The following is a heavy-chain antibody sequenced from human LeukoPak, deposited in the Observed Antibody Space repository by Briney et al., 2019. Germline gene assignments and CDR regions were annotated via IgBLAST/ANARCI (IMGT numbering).Heavy chain of an antibody. Sequence: SETLSLTCTVSGGSIISDGYYWSWIRQHPGKGLEWLGYIYYGGSTYYNPSLKSRVTISVDTSKNPFSLKLSSVTAADTAVYYCARDLVMDYWGQGTLVTVSS. CDR1: GGSIISDGYY. CDR2: IYYGGST. CDR3: ARDLVMDY. V-gene: IGHV4-31*03. D-gene: IGHD2-8*02. J-gene: IGHJ4*02.